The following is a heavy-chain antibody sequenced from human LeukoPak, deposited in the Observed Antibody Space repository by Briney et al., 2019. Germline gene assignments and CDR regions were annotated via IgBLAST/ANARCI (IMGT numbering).Heavy chain of an antibody. CDR1: GGSISSSSYY. CDR3: ARDLVPGFYSSSWYYYY. D-gene: IGHD6-13*01. Sequence: SETLSLTCTVSGGSISSSSYYWGWIRQPPGKGLEWIGSIYYSGSTYYNPSLKSRVTISVDTSKNQFSLKLSSVTAADTAVYYCARDLVPGFYSSSWYYYYWGQGTLVTVSS. J-gene: IGHJ4*02. V-gene: IGHV4-39*07. CDR2: IYYSGST.